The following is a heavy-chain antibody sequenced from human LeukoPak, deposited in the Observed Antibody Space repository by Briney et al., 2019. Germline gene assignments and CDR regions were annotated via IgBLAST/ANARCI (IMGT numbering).Heavy chain of an antibody. CDR2: IKTDGSNT. CDR3: ASWISTADAVC. J-gene: IGHJ4*02. CDR1: GFTFSSYW. D-gene: IGHD2-2*03. V-gene: IGHV3-74*01. Sequence: GGSLRLSCAASGFTFSSYWMHWVRQVPGKGLVWVSRIKTDGSNTVYADNVKGRFTISRDNAKNTLYLQMNSLRVEDTAIYARASWISTADAVCWGQGTQVTVSS.